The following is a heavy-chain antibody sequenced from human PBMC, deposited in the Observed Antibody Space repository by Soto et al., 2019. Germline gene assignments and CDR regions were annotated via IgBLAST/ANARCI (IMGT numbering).Heavy chain of an antibody. Sequence: GALVKVSRTTSGFTFTSSAVQWVRQARGQRLEWIGWIVVGSGNTNYAQKFQERVTITRDMSTSTAYMELSSLRSEDTAVYYCAADLTGTIDYWGQGTLVTVSS. D-gene: IGHD1-20*01. V-gene: IGHV1-58*01. CDR3: AADLTGTIDY. CDR1: GFTFTSSA. J-gene: IGHJ4*02. CDR2: IVVGSGNT.